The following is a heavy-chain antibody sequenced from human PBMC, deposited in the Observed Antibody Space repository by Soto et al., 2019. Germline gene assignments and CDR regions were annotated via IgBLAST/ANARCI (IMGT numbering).Heavy chain of an antibody. J-gene: IGHJ6*02. CDR3: AKAFGAATLIKQWLGLYYYGMDV. CDR1: GFTFSSYG. CDR2: ISYDGSNK. V-gene: IGHV3-30*18. D-gene: IGHD6-19*01. Sequence: QVQLVESGGGVVQPGRSLRLSCAASGFTFSSYGMHWVRQAPGKGLEWVAVISYDGSNKYYAESVKGRFTISRDNSKNTRYLQMNRLRAEDTAVYYCAKAFGAATLIKQWLGLYYYGMDVWGQGTTVTVSS.